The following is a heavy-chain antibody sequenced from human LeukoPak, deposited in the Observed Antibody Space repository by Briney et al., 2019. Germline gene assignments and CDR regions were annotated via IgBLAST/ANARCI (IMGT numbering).Heavy chain of an antibody. CDR1: GFTFNTYT. D-gene: IGHD6-13*01. CDR2: ISGSGGST. J-gene: IGHJ6*02. V-gene: IGHV3-23*01. Sequence: GGSLRLSCAASGFTFNTYTMNWVRQAPGKGLEWVSAISGSGGSTYYADSAKGRFTISRDNSKNTLYLQMNSLRAEDTAVYYCAKSLTSSWYNPRQYYYYGMDVWGQGTTVTVSS. CDR3: AKSLTSSWYNPRQYYYYGMDV.